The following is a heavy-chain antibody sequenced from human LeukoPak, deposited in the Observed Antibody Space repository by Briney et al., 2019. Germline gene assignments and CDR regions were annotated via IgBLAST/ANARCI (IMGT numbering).Heavy chain of an antibody. D-gene: IGHD2-15*01. CDR2: INKDENQK. CDR1: RFTFSDYW. V-gene: IGHV3-7*01. Sequence: GGSLRLSCAASRFTFSDYWMTWVRQAPGEELAWVANINKDENQKQYVDSVKGRFTISRDNAKNSMYLQLNSLRAEDTGVYYCVRNRGCYALDMWGQGTMVTVSS. J-gene: IGHJ3*02. CDR3: VRNRGCYALDM.